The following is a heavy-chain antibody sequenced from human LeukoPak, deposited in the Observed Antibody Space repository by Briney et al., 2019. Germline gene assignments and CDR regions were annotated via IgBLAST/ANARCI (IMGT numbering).Heavy chain of an antibody. CDR2: IRSDGSIT. V-gene: IGHV3-74*01. CDR1: GFTFSGYW. D-gene: IGHD1-26*01. J-gene: IGHJ4*02. CDR3: ARDGRSGNFDK. Sequence: GGSLRLSCAASGFTFSGYWMHWVRQAPGKGLAWASVIRSDGSITTYADSVKGRFTISRDTAKNTLYLQMNSLRAEDTAVYYCARDGRSGNFDKWGQGTLVSVSS.